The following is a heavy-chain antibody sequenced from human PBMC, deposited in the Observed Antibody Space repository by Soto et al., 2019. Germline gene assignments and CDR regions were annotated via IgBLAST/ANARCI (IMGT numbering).Heavy chain of an antibody. V-gene: IGHV1-69*01. Sequence: SVKVSCKASGYTFTSYGIIWVRQAPGQGLEWMGGIIPIFGTSNYAQKFQGRVTITADESTSTAYMELSSLRSEDTAVYYCASLFIGYCSSTSCYGSAQPSQYYYYGMDVWGQGTTVTVSS. J-gene: IGHJ6*02. CDR2: IIPIFGTS. D-gene: IGHD2-2*01. CDR3: ASLFIGYCSSTSCYGSAQPSQYYYYGMDV. CDR1: GYTFTSYG.